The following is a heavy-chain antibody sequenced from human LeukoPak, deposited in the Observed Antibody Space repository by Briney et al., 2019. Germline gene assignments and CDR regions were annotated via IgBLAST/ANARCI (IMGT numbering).Heavy chain of an antibody. J-gene: IGHJ4*02. Sequence: SETLSLTCGVSDVSLSGSYWTWIRQAPGKGLEWIGDINYSGITNYDPSLKSRVTISVDTSTNQFSLRLTSVTAADTAVYYCARQKPSTFRQYGRGRPFDYWGQGTLVTVSS. D-gene: IGHD2-15*01. CDR2: INYSGIT. CDR1: DVSLSGSY. V-gene: IGHV4-34*01. CDR3: ARQKPSTFRQYGRGRPFDY.